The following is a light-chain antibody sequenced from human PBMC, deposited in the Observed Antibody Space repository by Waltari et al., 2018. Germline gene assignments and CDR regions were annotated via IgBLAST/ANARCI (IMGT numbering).Light chain of an antibody. V-gene: IGKV1-27*01. Sequence: DIQLTQSPSSLSASVGDRVTITCRASQGISNYLAWYQQKPGKVPKLLIYVASTLQSGVPSRFSGSRSGTDFTLTITSLQPDDVATYYCQKYNTAPRTFGQGTKVEIK. CDR2: VAS. CDR3: QKYNTAPRT. CDR1: QGISNY. J-gene: IGKJ1*01.